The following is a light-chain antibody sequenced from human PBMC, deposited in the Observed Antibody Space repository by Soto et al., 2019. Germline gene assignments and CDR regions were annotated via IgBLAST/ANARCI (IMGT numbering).Light chain of an antibody. V-gene: IGKV3-20*01. CDR1: QTIDNNH. Sequence: EIVLTQSPGTLSLSPGERATLSCRASQTIDNNHLAWYQQKPGQAPRLLFYGASTRATGIPDRFSGSGSGTDFTLNISRLEPDDFAVYYCQQYVWSPPFTFGPGTKVDIK. CDR3: QQYVWSPPFT. CDR2: GAS. J-gene: IGKJ3*01.